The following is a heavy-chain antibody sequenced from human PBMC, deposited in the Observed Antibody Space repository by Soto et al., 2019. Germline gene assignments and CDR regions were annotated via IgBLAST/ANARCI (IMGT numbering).Heavy chain of an antibody. V-gene: IGHV4-59*08. CDR2: IYYSGST. J-gene: IGHJ1*01. CDR3: ACFRFDSIFGSLLD. D-gene: IGHD3-9*01. Sequence: PPETLSLTCTVSGGSISSYYWSWSRQPPGKGLEWIGYIYYSGSTNYNPSLKSRVTISVDTSKNQFSLKLSSVTAADTAVYYWACFRFDSIFGSLLDWCQGTLVS. CDR1: GGSISSYY.